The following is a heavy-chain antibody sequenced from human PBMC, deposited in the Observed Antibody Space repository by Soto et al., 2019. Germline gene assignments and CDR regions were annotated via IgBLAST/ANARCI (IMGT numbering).Heavy chain of an antibody. J-gene: IGHJ4*02. D-gene: IGHD3-9*01. CDR2: IYYRGNT. V-gene: IGHV4-59*08. CDR3: ARHPGYYDILTGYTTYYFDD. Sequence: QVQLQESGPGLVKPSETLSLTCTVSGGSIGTYYWSWIRQPPGKGLEWIGYIYYRGNTDYNPSLRSRVTISLDTPKSQFSLKLSSVTAADTAVYYCARHPGYYDILTGYTTYYFDDWGQGILVTVSS. CDR1: GGSIGTYY.